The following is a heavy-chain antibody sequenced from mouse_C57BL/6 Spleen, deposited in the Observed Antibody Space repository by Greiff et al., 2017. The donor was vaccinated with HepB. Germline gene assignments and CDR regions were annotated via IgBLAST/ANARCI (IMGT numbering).Heavy chain of an antibody. V-gene: IGHV1-82*01. D-gene: IGHD1-1*01. CDR2: IYPGDGDT. CDR3: ARYMYYGSSLYYAMDY. Sequence: VQLQQSGPELVKPGASVKISCKASGYAFSSSWMNWVKQRPGKGLEWIGRIYPGDGDTNYNGKFKGKATLTADKSSSTAYMQLSSLTSEDSAVYFCARYMYYGSSLYYAMDYWGQGTSVTVSS. J-gene: IGHJ4*01. CDR1: GYAFSSSW.